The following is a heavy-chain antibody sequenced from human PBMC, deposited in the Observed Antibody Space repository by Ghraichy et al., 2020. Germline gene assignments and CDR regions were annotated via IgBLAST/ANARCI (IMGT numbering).Heavy chain of an antibody. J-gene: IGHJ4*02. CDR2: IKEDGSEM. CDR1: GFTFSKYW. D-gene: IGHD3-9*01. Sequence: GESLNISCAVSGFTFSKYWMTWVRQAPGKGLEWVANIKEDGSEMYYVDSVRGRFTISRDNAKSSLYLQMNSLRAEDTALYYCTRLPLMTGDFDYWGQGALVTVPS. CDR3: TRLPLMTGDFDY. V-gene: IGHV3-7*03.